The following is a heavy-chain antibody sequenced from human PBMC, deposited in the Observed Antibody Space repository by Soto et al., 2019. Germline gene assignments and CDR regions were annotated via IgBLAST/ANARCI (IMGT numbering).Heavy chain of an antibody. J-gene: IGHJ6*02. D-gene: IGHD6-6*01. Sequence: ASVKVSCKASGYTFTSYDINWVRQATGQGLEWMGWMNPNSGNTGYAQKFQGRVTMTRNTSISTAYMELSSLRSEDTAVYYCARDTAARRGHYCYYYGMDVWGQGTTVTVSS. CDR2: MNPNSGNT. V-gene: IGHV1-8*01. CDR1: GYTFTSYD. CDR3: ARDTAARRGHYCYYYGMDV.